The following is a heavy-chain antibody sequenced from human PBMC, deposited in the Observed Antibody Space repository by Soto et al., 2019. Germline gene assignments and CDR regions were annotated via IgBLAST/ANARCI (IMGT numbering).Heavy chain of an antibody. CDR1: GFTFSSYA. Sequence: GGSLRLSCAASGFTFSSYAMSWVRQAPGKGLEWVSAISGSGGSTYYADSVKGRFTISRDNSKNTLYLQMNSLRAEDTAVYYCAKVEAYYDILTGYYNWYFDLWGRGTLVTVSS. J-gene: IGHJ2*01. CDR3: AKVEAYYDILTGYYNWYFDL. V-gene: IGHV3-23*01. CDR2: ISGSGGST. D-gene: IGHD3-9*01.